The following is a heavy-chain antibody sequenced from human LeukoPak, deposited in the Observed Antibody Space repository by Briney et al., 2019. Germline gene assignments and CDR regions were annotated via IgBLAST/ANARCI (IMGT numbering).Heavy chain of an antibody. CDR3: AKESVPYSGSYTT. CDR2: INPSGGST. CDR1: GYTFTSYY. D-gene: IGHD1-26*01. V-gene: IGHV1-46*01. Sequence: ASVKVSCKASGYTFTSYYMHWVRQAPGRGLEWMGIINPSGGSTSYAQKFQGRVTMTRDTSTSTVYMELSSLRSEDTAVYYCAKESVPYSGSYTTWGQGTLVTVSS. J-gene: IGHJ5*02.